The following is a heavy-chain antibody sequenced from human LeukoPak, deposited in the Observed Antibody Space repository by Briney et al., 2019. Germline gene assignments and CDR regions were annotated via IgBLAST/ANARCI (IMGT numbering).Heavy chain of an antibody. V-gene: IGHV1-69*04. CDR1: GGTFSSYP. CDR3: ARGGTTGTRRLDH. CDR2: IIPIFGVG. D-gene: IGHD1-1*01. J-gene: IGHJ4*02. Sequence: SVKVSCKASGGTFSSYPITWVRQAPGQGLEWMGRIIPIFGVGNYAQKFQGRVTIIADKSTSTAYMELTSLRSEDTAVYYCARGGTTGTRRLDHWGQGTLVTVSS.